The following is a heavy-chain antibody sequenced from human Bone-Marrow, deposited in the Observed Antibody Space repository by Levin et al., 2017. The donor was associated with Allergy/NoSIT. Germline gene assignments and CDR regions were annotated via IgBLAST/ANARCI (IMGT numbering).Heavy chain of an antibody. CDR3: ARHRYSSLDDHYFDF. V-gene: IGHV3-30*03. CDR2: IYFDGNKM. CDR1: GFSFKNSG. J-gene: IGHJ4*02. Sequence: GESLKISCAASGFSFKNSGMLWVRQAPGKGLEWVAVIYFDGNKMFYADSVKGRFTISRDNTNDTLYVQMNSLRAEDTAVYYCARHRYSSLDDHYFDFWGQGTRVTVSS. D-gene: IGHD3-16*02.